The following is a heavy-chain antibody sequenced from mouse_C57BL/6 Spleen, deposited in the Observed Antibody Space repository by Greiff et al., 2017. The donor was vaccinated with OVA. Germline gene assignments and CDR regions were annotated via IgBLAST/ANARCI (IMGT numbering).Heavy chain of an antibody. D-gene: IGHD2-2*01. CDR2: IDPSDSYT. Sequence: QVQLQQPGAELVMPGASVKLSCKASGYTFTSYWMHWVKQRPGQGLEWIGEIDPSDSYTNYNQKFKGKSTLTVDKSSSTAYMQLSSLTSEDSAVYYGAREGDDVDWYFDVWGTGTTVTVSS. CDR3: AREGDDVDWYFDV. V-gene: IGHV1-69*01. J-gene: IGHJ1*03. CDR1: GYTFTSYW.